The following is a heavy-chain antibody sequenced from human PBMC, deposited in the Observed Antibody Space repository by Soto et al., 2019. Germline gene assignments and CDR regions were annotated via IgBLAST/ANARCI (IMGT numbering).Heavy chain of an antibody. CDR2: IIPMYGPA. D-gene: IGHD3-10*01. J-gene: IGHJ5*02. CDR3: ARVTSMVRGVIDNWFDP. Sequence: ASVKVSCKASGGTFSSYAIHWVRQAPGQGLEWMGGIIPMYGPAKYAQRFQGRFTITADESTTTVYMELTSLTSQDTAVYYCARVTSMVRGVIDNWFDPWGHGTLVTVS. CDR1: GGTFSSYA. V-gene: IGHV1-69*13.